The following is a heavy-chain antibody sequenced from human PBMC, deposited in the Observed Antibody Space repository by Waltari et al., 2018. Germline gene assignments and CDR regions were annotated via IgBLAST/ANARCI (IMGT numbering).Heavy chain of an antibody. CDR1: GFNFINYE. CDR3: ARAGLSRPFDWPYFDS. CDR2: IGSSGSTI. J-gene: IGHJ4*02. V-gene: IGHV3-48*03. Sequence: EVQLVESGGRSVLPGESLRLSCAASGFNFINYEITWVRQAPGKGLEWIAYIGSSGSTIYYADSVKGRFTVSRDNARDSAFLQMDTLRVEDTAVYFCARAGLSRPFDWPYFDSWGPGTLVTVSS. D-gene: IGHD3-9*01.